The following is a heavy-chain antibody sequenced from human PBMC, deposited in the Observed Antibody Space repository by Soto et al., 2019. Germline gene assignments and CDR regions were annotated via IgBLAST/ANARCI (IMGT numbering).Heavy chain of an antibody. Sequence: EVQLVESGGGLVQPGGSLRLSCAASGFTFSSYSMNWVRQAPGKGLEWVSYISSSSSTIYYADSVKGRVTISRDNAKNSLYLQMNSLRAEDTAVYYCARFMGNYDILTGYYLRAYYFDYWFQGTLVTVSS. J-gene: IGHJ4*02. V-gene: IGHV3-48*01. CDR3: ARFMGNYDILTGYYLRAYYFDY. D-gene: IGHD3-9*01. CDR2: ISSSSSTI. CDR1: GFTFSSYS.